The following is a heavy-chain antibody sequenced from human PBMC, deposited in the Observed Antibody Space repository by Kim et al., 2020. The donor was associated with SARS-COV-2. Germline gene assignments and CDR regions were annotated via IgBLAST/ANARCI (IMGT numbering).Heavy chain of an antibody. CDR1: GFTFSSYE. CDR2: ISSSGSTI. J-gene: IGHJ4*02. Sequence: GGSLRLFCAASGFTFSSYEMNWVRQAPGKGLEWVSYISSSGSTIYYADSVKGRFTISRDNAKNSLYLQMNSLGAEDTAVYYCARAGLWDSSGYGYYWGQGTLVTVSS. V-gene: IGHV3-48*03. D-gene: IGHD3-22*01. CDR3: ARAGLWDSSGYGYY.